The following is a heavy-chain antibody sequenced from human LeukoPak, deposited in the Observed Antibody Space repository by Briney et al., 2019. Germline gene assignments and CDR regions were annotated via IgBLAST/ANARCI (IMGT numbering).Heavy chain of an antibody. Sequence: KTSETLSLTCTVSGGSVSSGSYYWSWIRQPPGKGLEWFGYIYYSGSTNYNPSLKSRVTISVDTSKNQFSLKLSSVTAAGTAVYYCARASIVVVPAARIGNWFDPWGQGTLVTVSS. CDR2: IYYSGST. CDR1: GGSVSSGSYY. J-gene: IGHJ5*02. CDR3: ARASIVVVPAARIGNWFDP. D-gene: IGHD2-2*01. V-gene: IGHV4-61*01.